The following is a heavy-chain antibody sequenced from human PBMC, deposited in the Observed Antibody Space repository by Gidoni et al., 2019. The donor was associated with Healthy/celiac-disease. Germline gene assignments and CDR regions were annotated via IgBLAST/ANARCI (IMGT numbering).Heavy chain of an antibody. CDR2: ISYDGSNK. D-gene: IGHD6-25*01. Sequence: QVQLVESGGGVVQPGRSLRLSCAASGLTFSSYGMHWVRQAPGKGREWVAVISYDGSNKYYADSVKGRFTISRDNSKNTLYLQMNSLRAEDTAVYYCAKDPSGPLDYWGQGTLVTVSA. CDR1: GLTFSSYG. CDR3: AKDPSGPLDY. V-gene: IGHV3-30*18. J-gene: IGHJ4*02.